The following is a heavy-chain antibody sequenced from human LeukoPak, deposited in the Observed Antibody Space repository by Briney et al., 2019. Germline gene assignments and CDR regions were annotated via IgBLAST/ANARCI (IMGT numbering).Heavy chain of an antibody. CDR2: ISGGSIYI. J-gene: IGHJ4*02. CDR1: GFTFSSST. Sequence: GGSLRLSCAASGFTFSSSTMNWVRQAPGKGLEWVSSISGGSIYIYYADSVKGRFTISRDNGKNSLYLQINSLRAEDTAVYYCARALATVTTFWGQGSLVTVSS. CDR3: ARALATVTTF. D-gene: IGHD4-17*01. V-gene: IGHV3-21*06.